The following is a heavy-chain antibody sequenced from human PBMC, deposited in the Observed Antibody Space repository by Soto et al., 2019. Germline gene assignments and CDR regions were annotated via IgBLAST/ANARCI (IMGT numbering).Heavy chain of an antibody. J-gene: IGHJ4*02. D-gene: IGHD2-15*01. Sequence: EVQLVESGGDLVKPGGSLRLSCAASGFTFSNAWMHWVRQAPGKGLEWVGRVKSRILGETTDYAAPVKGRFTISRDDATSTVYLQMNSLKTDDTAVYYCTTGFSSDLVGFDSWGQGTMVTVSS. V-gene: IGHV3-15*07. CDR2: VKSRILGETT. CDR3: TTGFSSDLVGFDS. CDR1: GFTFSNAW.